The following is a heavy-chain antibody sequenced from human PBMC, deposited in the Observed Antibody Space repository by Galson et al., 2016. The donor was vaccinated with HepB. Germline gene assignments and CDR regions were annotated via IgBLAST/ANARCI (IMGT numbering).Heavy chain of an antibody. J-gene: IGHJ6*02. CDR1: GFTFSSYA. CDR3: AADIILEPAVVRAGGAWGGMDV. D-gene: IGHD2-2*01. V-gene: IGHV3-30-3*01. Sequence: SLRLYCAASGFTFSSYALHWVRQAPGKGLECMAVISYDGINKSYADSVKGRFTISRDNSKNTLYLQMNSLTPEDTAVYYCAADIILEPAVVRAGGAWGGMDVWGQGTTVIVSS. CDR2: ISYDGINK.